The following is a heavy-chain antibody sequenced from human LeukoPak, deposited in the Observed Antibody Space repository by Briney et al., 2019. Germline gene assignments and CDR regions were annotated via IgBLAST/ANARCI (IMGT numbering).Heavy chain of an antibody. J-gene: IGHJ4*02. V-gene: IGHV3-7*01. CDR1: GLTFSSYW. Sequence: PGGSLRLSCAVSGLTFSSYWMSWVRQAPGKGLEWVANVNQDETEKYYVDSVKGRFTISRDNARNSLYLQMNSLRADDTAVYYCARPDVTMIGGGNFDYWGQGTLVTVSS. D-gene: IGHD3-22*01. CDR3: ARPDVTMIGGGNFDY. CDR2: VNQDETEK.